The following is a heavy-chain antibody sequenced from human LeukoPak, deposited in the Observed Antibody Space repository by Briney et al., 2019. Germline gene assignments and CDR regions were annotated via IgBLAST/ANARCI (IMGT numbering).Heavy chain of an antibody. CDR1: GFIFSSYE. CDR3: ARCIDRSGHCDAFDI. CDR2: IGKSGNTI. J-gene: IGHJ3*02. V-gene: IGHV3-48*03. Sequence: GGSLRLSCAVSGFIFSSYEMNWVRQAPGRGLEWVSYIGKSGNTIYYADSVKGRFTISRDNAKNSLWLHMNTLRAEDTAVYYCARCIDRSGHCDAFDIWGQGTMVTVSS. D-gene: IGHD6-25*01.